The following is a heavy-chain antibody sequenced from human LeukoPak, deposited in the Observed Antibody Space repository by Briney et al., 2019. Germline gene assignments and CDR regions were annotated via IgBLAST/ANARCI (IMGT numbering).Heavy chain of an antibody. CDR3: ARRMAAAGIRHFDY. V-gene: IGHV4-38-2*02. D-gene: IGHD6-13*01. Sequence: KSSETLSLTCTVSGYSISSGYYWGWIRQPPGKGLEWIGSIYHSGGTYYNPSLKSRVTISVDTSKNQFSLKLSSVTAADTAVYYCARRMAAAGIRHFDYWGQGTLVTVSS. CDR1: GYSISSGYY. CDR2: IYHSGGT. J-gene: IGHJ4*02.